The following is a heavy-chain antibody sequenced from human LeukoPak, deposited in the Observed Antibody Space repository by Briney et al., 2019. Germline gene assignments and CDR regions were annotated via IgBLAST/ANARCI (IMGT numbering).Heavy chain of an antibody. CDR1: GGSISSGSYY. CDR2: IYTSGST. CDR3: ARAESRRYYYGMDV. V-gene: IGHV4-61*02. Sequence: SQTLSLTSTVPGGSISSGSYYWSWIRQPAGRGLEWIGRIYTSGSTNYNPSLKSRVTISVDTSKNQFSLKLSSVTAADTAVYYCARAESRRYYYGMDVWGQGTTVTVSS. J-gene: IGHJ6*02.